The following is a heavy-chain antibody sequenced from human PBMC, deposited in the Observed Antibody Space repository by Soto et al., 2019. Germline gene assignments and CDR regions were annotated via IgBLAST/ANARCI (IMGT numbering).Heavy chain of an antibody. Sequence: EVQLLESGGGLVQPGGSLRLSCAASGFTFSSYAMSWVRQAPGKGLEWVSAISGSGGSTYYADSVKGRFTISRDNSKNTLYLQMNRLRAEDTGVYYCAKNGRYYDILTGYYSIPFDYWGQGTLVTVSS. CDR3: AKNGRYYDILTGYYSIPFDY. V-gene: IGHV3-23*01. CDR1: GFTFSSYA. J-gene: IGHJ4*02. CDR2: ISGSGGST. D-gene: IGHD3-9*01.